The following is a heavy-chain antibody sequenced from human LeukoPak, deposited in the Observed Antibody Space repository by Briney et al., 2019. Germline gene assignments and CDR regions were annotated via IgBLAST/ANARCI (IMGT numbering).Heavy chain of an antibody. Sequence: GGSLRLSCAASEFTFSSYGMHWVRQAPGKGLEWVAFIRYDGNNKYYADSVKGRFTISRDNSKNTLYLQMNSLRAEDTAVYYCAKDHSTYYHDSRTLNYWGQGTLVTVSS. CDR2: IRYDGNNK. D-gene: IGHD3-22*01. J-gene: IGHJ4*02. V-gene: IGHV3-30*02. CDR1: EFTFSSYG. CDR3: AKDHSTYYHDSRTLNY.